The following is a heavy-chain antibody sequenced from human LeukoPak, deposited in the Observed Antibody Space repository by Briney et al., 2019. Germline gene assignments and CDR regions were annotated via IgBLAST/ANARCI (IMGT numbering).Heavy chain of an antibody. D-gene: IGHD3-10*01. CDR2: INHSGST. CDR3: ARGRTYYYGSGSYSP. V-gene: IGHV4-34*01. CDR1: GGSFSGYY. J-gene: IGHJ5*02. Sequence: SETLSLTCAVYGGSFSGYYWSWIRQPPGKRLEWIGEINHSGSTNYNPSLKSRVTISVDTSKNQFSLKLSSVTAADTAVYYCARGRTYYYGSGSYSPWGQGTLVTVSS.